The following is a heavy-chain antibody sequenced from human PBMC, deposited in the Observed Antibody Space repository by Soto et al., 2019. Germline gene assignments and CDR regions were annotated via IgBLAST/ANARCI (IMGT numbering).Heavy chain of an antibody. D-gene: IGHD3-10*01. J-gene: IGHJ4*02. CDR2: IYYSGST. V-gene: IGHV4-59*01. Sequence: SETLSLTCTVSGGSISSYYWSWIRQPPGKGLEWIGYIYYSGSTNYNPSLKSRVTISVDTSKNQFSLKLSSVTAADTAVYYCARLRGVIDYWGQGTLVTVPQ. CDR1: GGSISSYY. CDR3: ARLRGVIDY.